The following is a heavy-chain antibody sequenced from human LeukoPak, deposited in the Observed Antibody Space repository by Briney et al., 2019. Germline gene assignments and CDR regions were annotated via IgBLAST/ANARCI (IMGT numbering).Heavy chain of an antibody. CDR2: IRYDGSNK. J-gene: IGHJ4*02. Sequence: GGSLRLSCAASGLIFSSYGMHWVRQAPGKGLEWVAFIRYDGSNKYYADSVKGRFTISRDNSKNTLYLQMNSLRAEDTAVYYCAKDRYGSGSIRRGYYFDYWGQGTLVTVSS. CDR1: GLIFSSYG. V-gene: IGHV3-30*02. CDR3: AKDRYGSGSIRRGYYFDY. D-gene: IGHD3-10*01.